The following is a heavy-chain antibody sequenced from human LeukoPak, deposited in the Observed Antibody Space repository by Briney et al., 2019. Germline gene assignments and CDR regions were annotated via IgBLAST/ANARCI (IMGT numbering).Heavy chain of an antibody. V-gene: IGHV3-23*01. J-gene: IGHJ4*02. CDR1: GFTFSTYA. D-gene: IGHD6-6*01. CDR2: VSGSGGST. CDR3: AKDLVAARPGGVDY. Sequence: GGSLRLSCAASGFTFSTYAMSWVRQAPGKGLEWVSAVSGSGGSTYYADSVKGRFTISRDNSKNTLYLQMNSLRAEDTAVYYCAKDLVAARPGGVDYWGQGTLVTVSS.